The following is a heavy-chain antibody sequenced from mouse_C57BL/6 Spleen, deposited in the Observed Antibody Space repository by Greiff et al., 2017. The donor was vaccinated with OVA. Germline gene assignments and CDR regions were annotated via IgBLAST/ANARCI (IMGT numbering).Heavy chain of an antibody. CDR2: IDPSDSYT. V-gene: IGHV1-69*01. D-gene: IGHD1-1*01. Sequence: VQLQQPGAELVMPGASVKLSCKASGYTFTSYWMHWVKQRPGQGLEWIGEIDPSDSYTNYNQQFKGKSTLTVDKSSSTAYMQLSSLTSEDSAVYYCARGVLRSWYFDVWGTGTTVTVSS. J-gene: IGHJ1*03. CDR1: GYTFTSYW. CDR3: ARGVLRSWYFDV.